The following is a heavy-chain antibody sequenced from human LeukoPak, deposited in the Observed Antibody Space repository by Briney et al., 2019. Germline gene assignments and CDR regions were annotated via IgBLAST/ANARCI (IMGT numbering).Heavy chain of an antibody. CDR3: AILGVYGSGNASDI. J-gene: IGHJ3*02. Sequence: GGSLRLSCATSGFTFSSYGMHWVRQAPGKGLEWVAVISYDGSNKYYADSVKGRFTISRDNSKNTLYLQMNSLRAEDTAVYYCAILGVYGSGNASDIWGQGTMVTVSS. CDR1: GFTFSSYG. CDR2: ISYDGSNK. V-gene: IGHV3-30*03. D-gene: IGHD3-10*01.